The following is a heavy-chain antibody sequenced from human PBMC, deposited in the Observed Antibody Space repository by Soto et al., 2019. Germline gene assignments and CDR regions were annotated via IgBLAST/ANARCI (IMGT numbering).Heavy chain of an antibody. CDR2: ISAYNGNT. CDR3: ARTQTYYDFWSGYWPFDY. V-gene: IGHV1-18*01. CDR1: GYTFTSYG. Sequence: GASVKVSCKASGYTFTSYGISWVRQAPGQGLEWMGWISAYNGNTNYAQKLQGRVTMTTDTSTSTAYMELRSLRSDDTAVYYCARTQTYYDFWSGYWPFDYWGQGTLVTVSS. D-gene: IGHD3-3*01. J-gene: IGHJ4*02.